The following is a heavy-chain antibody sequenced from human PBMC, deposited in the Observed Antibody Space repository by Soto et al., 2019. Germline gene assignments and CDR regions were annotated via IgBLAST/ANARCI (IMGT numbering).Heavy chain of an antibody. Sequence: QVQLVESGGGVVQPGRSLRLSCAASGFTFSSYAMHWVRQAPGKGLEWVAVISYDGSNKYYADSVKGRFTISRDNSKNTLCLQMNSLRAEDTAVYYCARARGQRGEGVFDYWGQGTLVTVSS. CDR3: ARARGQRGEGVFDY. CDR2: ISYDGSNK. CDR1: GFTFSSYA. V-gene: IGHV3-30-3*01. J-gene: IGHJ4*02. D-gene: IGHD3-10*01.